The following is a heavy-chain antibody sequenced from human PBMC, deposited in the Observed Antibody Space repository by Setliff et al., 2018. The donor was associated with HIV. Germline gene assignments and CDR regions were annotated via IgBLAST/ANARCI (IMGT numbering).Heavy chain of an antibody. J-gene: IGHJ6*03. D-gene: IGHD5-18*01. CDR3: ARRGDSDGLDPIYYYYYYMDV. Sequence: ASVKVSCKASGYTFTSYGISWVRQAPGQGLEWMGWITPFNGNTNYAQKLQGRVTMTTDTSTSTAYMELRSLRSDDTAVYYCARRGDSDGLDPIYYYYYYMDVWGKGTTVTVSS. CDR2: ITPFNGNT. CDR1: GYTFTSYG. V-gene: IGHV1-18*01.